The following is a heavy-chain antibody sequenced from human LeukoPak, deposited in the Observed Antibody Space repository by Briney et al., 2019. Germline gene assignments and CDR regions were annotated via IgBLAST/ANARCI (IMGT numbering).Heavy chain of an antibody. CDR1: GFTFRSHA. V-gene: IGHV3-23*01. CDR3: AKDRVDY. CDR2: IYENGGTT. J-gene: IGHJ4*02. D-gene: IGHD3-10*01. Sequence: AGGSLRLSCVGSGFTFRSHAMSWVRQAPEKGLEFVSGIYENGGTTYYADSVKGRFSISRDNSKNTLYLQMDSLRGEDTAVYYCAKDRVDYWGQGTLVTVSS.